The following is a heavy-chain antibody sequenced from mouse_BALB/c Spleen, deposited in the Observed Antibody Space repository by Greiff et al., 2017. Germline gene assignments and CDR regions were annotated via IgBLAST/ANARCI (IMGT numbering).Heavy chain of an antibody. D-gene: IGHD1-1*01. CDR3: ARGGYGSSYWFAY. CDR2: ISYSGST. CDR1: GDSITSGY. J-gene: IGHJ3*01. V-gene: IGHV3-8*02. Sequence: EVQLVESGPSLVKPSQTLSLTCSVTGDSITSGYWNWIRKFPGNKLEYMGYISYSGSTYYNPSLKSRISITRDTSKNQYYLQLNSVTTEDTATYYCARGGYGSSYWFAYWGQGTLVTVSA.